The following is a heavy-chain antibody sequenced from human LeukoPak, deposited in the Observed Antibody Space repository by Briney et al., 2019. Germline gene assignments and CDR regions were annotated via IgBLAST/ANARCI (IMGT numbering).Heavy chain of an antibody. CDR2: IIPILGIA. J-gene: IGHJ4*02. CDR1: GGTFSSYA. CDR3: ARSQVGATDFDY. D-gene: IGHD1-26*01. Sequence: ASVKVSCKASGGTFSSYAISWVRQAPGQGLEWMGRIIPILGIANYAQKFQGRVTITADKSTSTAYMELSSLRSEDTAVYYCARSQVGATDFDYWGQRTLVTVSS. V-gene: IGHV1-69*04.